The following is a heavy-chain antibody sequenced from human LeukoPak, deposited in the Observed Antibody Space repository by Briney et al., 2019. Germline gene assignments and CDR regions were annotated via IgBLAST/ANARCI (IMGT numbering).Heavy chain of an antibody. V-gene: IGHV4-59*08. CDR3: ARHTTVVPPHYFDY. D-gene: IGHD4-23*01. CDR2: IYYSGST. CDR1: GGSISSYY. J-gene: IGHJ4*02. Sequence: SETLSLTCTVSGGSISSYYWSWIRQPPGKGLEWIGYIYYSGSTNYNPSLKSRVTISLDTSKNQISLKLSSVTAADTAVYYCARHTTVVPPHYFDYWGQGTLVTVSS.